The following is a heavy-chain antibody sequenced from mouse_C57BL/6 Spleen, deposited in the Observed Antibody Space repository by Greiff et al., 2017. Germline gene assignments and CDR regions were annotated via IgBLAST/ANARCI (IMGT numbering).Heavy chain of an antibody. D-gene: IGHD4-1*01. J-gene: IGHJ2*01. CDR3: ARYWGLKDY. CDR1: GYAFSSSW. CDR2: IYPGDGDT. Sequence: QVQLQQSGPELVKPGASVKISCKASGYAFSSSWMNWVKQRPGKGLEWIGRIYPGDGDTNYNGKFKGKATLTADKSSSTAYMQLSSLTSEDSAVYFCARYWGLKDYWGQGTTLTVSS. V-gene: IGHV1-82*01.